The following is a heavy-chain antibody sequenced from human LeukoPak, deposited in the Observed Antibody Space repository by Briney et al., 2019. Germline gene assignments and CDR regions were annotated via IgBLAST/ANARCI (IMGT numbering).Heavy chain of an antibody. CDR3: ARDPQAFYCDSFGYYYGWYFDF. J-gene: IGHJ2*01. Sequence: ASVKVSCKASGYTFTGYYIHWVRQAPGQGLELMGRINPNNGGANYAKKFQGRVTMTRDTSISTAYMELSRLRSDDTAVYYCARDPQAFYCDSFGYYYGWYFDFWGRGTLVTVSS. CDR1: GYTFTGYY. CDR2: INPNNGGA. D-gene: IGHD3-22*01. V-gene: IGHV1-2*06.